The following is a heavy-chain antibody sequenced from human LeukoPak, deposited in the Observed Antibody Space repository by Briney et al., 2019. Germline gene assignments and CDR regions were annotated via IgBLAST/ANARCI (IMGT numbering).Heavy chain of an antibody. J-gene: IGHJ6*04. CDR1: GFTFSNYA. V-gene: IGHV3-23*01. CDR2: ISGSGVST. Sequence: GGSLRFSCAASGFTFSNYAMSRVRQAPGKGLEWVSAISGSGVSTYYADSVKGRFTISRDNSKNTLYLQMNGLRAEDTAVYYCAKDPRGYYYGMDVWGKGTTVTVSS. D-gene: IGHD3-10*01. CDR3: AKDPRGYYYGMDV.